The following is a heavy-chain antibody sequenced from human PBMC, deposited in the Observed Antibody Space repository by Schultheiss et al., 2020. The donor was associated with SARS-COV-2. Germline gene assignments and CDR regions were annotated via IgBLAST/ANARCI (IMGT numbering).Heavy chain of an antibody. D-gene: IGHD3-10*01. CDR2: IYSGGST. CDR3: TTEHLSYYYGSGSYYSLTFDY. CDR1: GFTFSSYS. V-gene: IGHV3-53*01. J-gene: IGHJ4*02. Sequence: GGSLRLSCAASGFTFSSYSMNWVRQAPGKGLEWVSVIYSGGSTYYADSVKGRFTLSRDNSKNSLYLQMNSLKTEDTAVYYCTTEHLSYYYGSGSYYSLTFDYWGQGTLVTVSS.